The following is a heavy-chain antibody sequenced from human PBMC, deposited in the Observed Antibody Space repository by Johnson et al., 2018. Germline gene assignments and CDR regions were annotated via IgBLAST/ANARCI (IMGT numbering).Heavy chain of an antibody. D-gene: IGHD2-2*01. CDR3: VRDGYATGRNDAFDT. Sequence: VQLLESGGGLVQPGGSLRLSCAASGFTLSRYGMNWVRQAPGKGLEWVSHITGSSPTIYYADSVKGRFTASRDNAKNSLYLQMSSLRAEDTAVYYCVRDGYATGRNDAFDTWGQGTMVTVSS. CDR2: ITGSSPTI. V-gene: IGHV3-48*01. CDR1: GFTLSRYG. J-gene: IGHJ3*02.